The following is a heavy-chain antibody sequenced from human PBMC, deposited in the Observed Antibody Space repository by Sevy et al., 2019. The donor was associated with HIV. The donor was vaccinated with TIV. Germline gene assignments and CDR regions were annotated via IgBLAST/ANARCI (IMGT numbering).Heavy chain of an antibody. J-gene: IGHJ3*02. CDR1: GFTFSSYT. CDR3: ARNNCSITNCYMGGAFDI. V-gene: IGHV3-21*01. CDR2: ISSISNYI. Sequence: GGSLRLSCAASGFTFSSYTMNWVRQAPGKGLEWVSSISSISNYIYYPDSVKGRFTVSRDNAKNSLYLQMNSLRAEDTAVYYCARNNCSITNCYMGGAFDIWGQGTMVTVSS. D-gene: IGHD2-2*02.